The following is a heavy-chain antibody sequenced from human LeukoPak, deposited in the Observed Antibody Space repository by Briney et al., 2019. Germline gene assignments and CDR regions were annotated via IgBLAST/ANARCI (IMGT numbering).Heavy chain of an antibody. D-gene: IGHD6-13*01. V-gene: IGHV3-30*03. Sequence: PGGSLRLSCAASGFTFSSYGMHWVRQAPGKGLERVAVISYDGSNKYYADSVKGRFTISRDNSRNTLYLQMNSLRVEDTAMYSCARDPAGNRGNFDYWGQGTLVTVSS. CDR1: GFTFSSYG. CDR2: ISYDGSNK. J-gene: IGHJ4*02. CDR3: ARDPAGNRGNFDY.